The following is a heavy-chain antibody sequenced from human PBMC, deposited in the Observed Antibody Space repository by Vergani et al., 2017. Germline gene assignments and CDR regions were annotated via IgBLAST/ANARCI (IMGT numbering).Heavy chain of an antibody. V-gene: IGHV1-69*12. J-gene: IGHJ5*02. Sequence: QVQLVQSGAEVKKPGSSVKVSCKASGGTFSSYAISWVRQAPGQGLEWMGGIIPIFGTANYAQKFQVRVTLTADESTSTAYMELSSLRSEDTAVYYCARVEFDWSILPPWGQGTLVTVSS. CDR1: GGTFSSYA. D-gene: IGHD3-9*01. CDR3: ARVEFDWSILPP. CDR2: IIPIFGTA.